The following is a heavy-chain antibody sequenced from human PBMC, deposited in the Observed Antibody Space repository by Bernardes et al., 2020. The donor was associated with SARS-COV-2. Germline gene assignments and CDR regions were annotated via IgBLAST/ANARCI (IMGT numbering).Heavy chain of an antibody. CDR3: AKVPGYFYQSSSYFHPDS. V-gene: IGHV3-23*01. D-gene: IGHD3-22*01. CDR2: ISGGGGSGATT. Sequence: GGSLRLSCAASGFTFSSYAMSWVRQAPGKGREGVSAISGGGGSGATTYYADSVKGRFTVSRDNSKNMVYLQMNSLRVEDTAVYYCAKVPGYFYQSSSYFHPDSWGQGPLVTVSS. J-gene: IGHJ1*01. CDR1: GFTFSSYA.